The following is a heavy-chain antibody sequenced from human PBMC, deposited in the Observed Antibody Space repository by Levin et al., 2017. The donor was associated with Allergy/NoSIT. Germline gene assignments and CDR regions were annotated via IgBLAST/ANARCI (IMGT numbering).Heavy chain of an antibody. D-gene: IGHD3-16*01. CDR1: GFIFSDHY. V-gene: IGHV3-72*01. Sequence: GGSLRLSCAASGFIFSDHYLDWVRQAPGKGLEWVGRSRNKANSYTTEYAASVKGRFTISRDDSKSSLYLQMNRLKTEDTAVYYCARLLITIGGVFPWGQGTLVTVSS. CDR3: ARLLITIGGVFP. CDR2: SRNKANSYTT. J-gene: IGHJ5*02.